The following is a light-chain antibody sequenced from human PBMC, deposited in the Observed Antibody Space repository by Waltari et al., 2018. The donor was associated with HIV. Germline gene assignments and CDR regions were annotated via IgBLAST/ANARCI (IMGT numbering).Light chain of an antibody. CDR1: QSISSY. V-gene: IGKV3-11*01. Sequence: PGERATLSCRASQSISSYLAWYQQKPGQAPRLLIYDASNRATGIPARFSGSGSGTDFTLTISSLEPEDFAVYYCQQRSYSITFGQGTRLKIK. J-gene: IGKJ5*01. CDR3: QQRSYSIT. CDR2: DAS.